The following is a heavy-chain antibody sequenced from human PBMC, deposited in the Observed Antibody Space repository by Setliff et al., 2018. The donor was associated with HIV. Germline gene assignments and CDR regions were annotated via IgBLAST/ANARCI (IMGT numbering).Heavy chain of an antibody. CDR3: ARGGVCTSTSCGGNYYYGMDV. J-gene: IGHJ6*02. CDR1: GYTFTTYG. D-gene: IGHD2-2*01. V-gene: IGHV1-18*01. CDR2: ISPYIGHT. Sequence: ASVKVSCKASGYTFTTYGISWVRQAPGHGLEWMGWISPYIGHTNYAQNFQGRVTITADESTSTAYMELSSLRSDDTAVYYCARGGVCTSTSCGGNYYYGMDVWGQGTTVTVSS.